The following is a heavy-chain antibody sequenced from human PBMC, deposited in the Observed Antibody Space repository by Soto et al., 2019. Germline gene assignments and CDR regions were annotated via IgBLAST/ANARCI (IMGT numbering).Heavy chain of an antibody. J-gene: IGHJ6*04. CDR3: ARERGGTKRPTYGMDV. CDR2: INHSGST. Sequence: SETLSLTCAVYGGSFSGYYWSWIRQPPGKGLEWIGEINHSGSTNYNPSLKSRVTISVDTSKNQFSLKLSSVTAADTAVYYCARERGGTKRPTYGMDVWGKGTTVTVPS. D-gene: IGHD3-10*01. CDR1: GGSFSGYY. V-gene: IGHV4-34*01.